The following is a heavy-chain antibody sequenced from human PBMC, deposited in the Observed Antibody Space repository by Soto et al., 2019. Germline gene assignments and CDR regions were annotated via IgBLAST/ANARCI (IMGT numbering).Heavy chain of an antibody. J-gene: IGHJ5*02. CDR2: INPNNGNT. CDR1: GYTFTSYG. D-gene: IGHD3-22*01. V-gene: IGHV1-18*01. Sequence: GASVKVSCKASGYTFTSYGISWVRQAPGQGLERMGWINPNNGNTSYAQKYQGRVTMTRDTSTSTAYMELSSLRSEDTAVYYCARDLAPFPSYDSSGSNWFDPWGQGTLVTVSS. CDR3: ARDLAPFPSYDSSGSNWFDP.